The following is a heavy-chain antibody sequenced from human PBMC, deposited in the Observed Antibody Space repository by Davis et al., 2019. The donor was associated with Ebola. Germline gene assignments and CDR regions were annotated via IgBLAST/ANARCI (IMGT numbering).Heavy chain of an antibody. D-gene: IGHD5-12*01. CDR1: GFTSIDWS. V-gene: IGHV3-21*01. CDR3: ARETPSGLDY. J-gene: IGHJ4*02. CDR2: ISTSSTFI. Sequence: PGGSLRLSCAASGFTSIDWSFDWVRHAPGKGLEWVSSISTSSTFIYYADSVKGRFSISRDNAQNSLYLQMNSLRVDDTAIYYCARETPSGLDYWGQGTLVTVSS.